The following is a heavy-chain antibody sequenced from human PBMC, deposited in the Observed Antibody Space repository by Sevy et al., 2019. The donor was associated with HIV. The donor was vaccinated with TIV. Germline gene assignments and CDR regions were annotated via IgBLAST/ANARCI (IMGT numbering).Heavy chain of an antibody. J-gene: IGHJ6*03. Sequence: ESLRLSCVASGFTFDSYWMHWVRQAPGKGLVWVSRINSDGSSTPYADSVKGRFTISRDNAKNTLYLQLNRLGAEDTAVYYCTRGDPIVPPAGYYYHMDVWGKGTTVTVSS. V-gene: IGHV3-74*01. CDR1: GFTFDSYW. CDR3: TRGDPIVPPAGYYYHMDV. D-gene: IGHD1-26*01. CDR2: INSDGSST.